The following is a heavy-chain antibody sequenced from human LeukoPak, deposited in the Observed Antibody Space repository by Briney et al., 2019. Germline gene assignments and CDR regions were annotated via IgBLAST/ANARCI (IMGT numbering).Heavy chain of an antibody. Sequence: SETLSLTCGVHGGSFSGYHWSWIRQPPGKGLEWIGEINHSGSTNYNSSLKSRVTISVDTSKNQFSLKVSSVTAAVTAVYYCAQSTNLANNWFDPRGQGTLVTVSS. CDR1: GGSFSGYH. J-gene: IGHJ5*02. CDR2: INHSGST. D-gene: IGHD2-8*01. V-gene: IGHV4-34*01. CDR3: AQSTNLANNWFDP.